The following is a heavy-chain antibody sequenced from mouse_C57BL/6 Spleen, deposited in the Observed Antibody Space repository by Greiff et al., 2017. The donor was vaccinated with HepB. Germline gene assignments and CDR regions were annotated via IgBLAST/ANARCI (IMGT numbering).Heavy chain of an antibody. D-gene: IGHD1-1*01. CDR2: ISGGGGNT. J-gene: IGHJ3*01. CDR3: ARHVGSSPSWFAY. Sequence: EVMLVESGGGLVKPGGSLKLSCAASGFTFSSYTMSWVRQTPEKRLEWVATISGGGGNTYYPDSVKGRFTISRDNAKNTLYLQMSSLRSEDTALYYCARHVGSSPSWFAYWGQRTLVTVSA. CDR1: GFTFSSYT. V-gene: IGHV5-9*01.